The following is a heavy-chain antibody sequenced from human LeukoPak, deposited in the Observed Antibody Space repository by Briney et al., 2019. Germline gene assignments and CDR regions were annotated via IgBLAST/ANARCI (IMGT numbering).Heavy chain of an antibody. V-gene: IGHV3-20*04. CDR1: GFTLNDYG. CDR3: AKDGSKTNSESYVYMDV. J-gene: IGHJ6*03. D-gene: IGHD1-26*01. Sequence: GGSLRLSCVASGFTLNDYGMSWVRQVPGKGVEWVSGINWSGDVRGYADSVKGRFTISRDNAKNSLYLQMNSLGAEDTALYYCAKDGSKTNSESYVYMDVWGKGTTVTVSS. CDR2: INWSGDVR.